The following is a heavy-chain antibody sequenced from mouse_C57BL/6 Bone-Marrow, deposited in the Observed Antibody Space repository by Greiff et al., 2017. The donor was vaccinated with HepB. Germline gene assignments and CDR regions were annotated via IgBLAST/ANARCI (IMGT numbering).Heavy chain of an antibody. V-gene: IGHV3-6*01. Sequence: ESGPGLVKPSQSLSLTCSVTGYSITSGYYWNWIRQFPGNKLEWMGYISYDGSNNYNPSLKNRISITRETSKNQFFLKLNSVTTEDTATYYCAREEGLTGTDFDYWGQGTTLTVSS. J-gene: IGHJ2*01. CDR1: GYSITSGYY. D-gene: IGHD4-1*01. CDR2: ISYDGSN. CDR3: AREEGLTGTDFDY.